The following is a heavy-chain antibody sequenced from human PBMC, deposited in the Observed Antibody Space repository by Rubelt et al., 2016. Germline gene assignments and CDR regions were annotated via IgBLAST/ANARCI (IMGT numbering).Heavy chain of an antibody. CDR3: ARHVRLGELSLYRVGYDY. D-gene: IGHD3-16*02. Sequence: QLQLQESGPGLVKPSETLSLTCTVSGASISSSSYYWGWFRQPPGKGLEWIGSIYYSGSTYYNPSLKSRVTIAVDTSKNQFALKLGSVTAADTAVYYCARHVRLGELSLYRVGYDYWGQGTLVTVSS. CDR2: IYYSGST. CDR1: GASISSSSYY. V-gene: IGHV4-39*01. J-gene: IGHJ4*02.